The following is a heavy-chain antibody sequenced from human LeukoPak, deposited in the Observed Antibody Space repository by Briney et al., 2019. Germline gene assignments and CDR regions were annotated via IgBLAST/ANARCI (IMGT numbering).Heavy chain of an antibody. CDR3: AKEWDGSGTRLGWFDP. CDR2: ISGSGGAT. CDR1: GFTFGSYA. D-gene: IGHD3-10*01. V-gene: IGHV3-23*01. J-gene: IGHJ5*02. Sequence: GGSLRLSCVGSGFTFGSYAMSWVRQAPGKGLEWVSLISGSGGATYYADSVKGRFTISRDNSKNTLYLQMNSLRAEDTATYYCAKEWDGSGTRLGWFDPWGQGTLVTVSS.